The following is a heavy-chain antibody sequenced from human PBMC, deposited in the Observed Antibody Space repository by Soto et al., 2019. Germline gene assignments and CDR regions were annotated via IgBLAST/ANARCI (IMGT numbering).Heavy chain of an antibody. CDR1: GGTFRSYV. CDR2: ISPMSGSP. J-gene: IGHJ6*02. Sequence: QVQLVQSGTEVRKPGSSVKVSCKASGGTFRSYVINWVRQAPGQGLEWMGGISPMSGSPNYAQKFQCRVTINAVESTSTAYLELSSLTSEDTAIYYCARESMADRSDSDYYGMDVWGLGTTVTVSS. CDR3: ARESMADRSDSDYYGMDV. D-gene: IGHD6-6*01. V-gene: IGHV1-69*01.